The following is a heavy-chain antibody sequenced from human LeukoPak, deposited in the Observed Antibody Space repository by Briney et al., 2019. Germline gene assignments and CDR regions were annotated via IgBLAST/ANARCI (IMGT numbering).Heavy chain of an antibody. D-gene: IGHD6-19*01. CDR2: IYHSGST. CDR1: GGSISSSNW. CDR3: ARESGYSGGPFDY. V-gene: IGHV4-4*02. Sequence: PSETLSLTCAVSGGSISSSNWWSWVRQPPGKGLEWIGEIYHSGSTNYNPSLKSRVTISVDKSKNQFSLKLSSVTAADTAVYYCARESGYSGGPFDYWGQGTLVTVSS. J-gene: IGHJ4*02.